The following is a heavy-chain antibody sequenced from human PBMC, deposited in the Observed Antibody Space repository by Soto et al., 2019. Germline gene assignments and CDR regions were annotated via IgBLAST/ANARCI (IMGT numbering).Heavy chain of an antibody. CDR1: GFSLSTTGVG. Sequence: QITLKESGPTLVKPTQTLTLTCTFSGFSLSTTGVGVGWIRQPPGKALEWLVLFYWDDDKHYSPSLKSRLTITKDPSKNQVVLTMTNMDPVDTATYYCAKRRSYGDFHHWGQGTLVTVSS. D-gene: IGHD4-17*01. CDR2: FYWDDDK. V-gene: IGHV2-5*02. CDR3: AKRRSYGDFHH. J-gene: IGHJ1*01.